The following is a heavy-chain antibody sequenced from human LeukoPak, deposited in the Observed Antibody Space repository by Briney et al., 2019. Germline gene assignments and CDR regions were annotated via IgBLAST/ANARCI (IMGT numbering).Heavy chain of an antibody. J-gene: IGHJ4*02. CDR2: ITSSSNYI. Sequence: GGSLRLSCAASVYTFSLFSMNWVRQAPGKGLEWVSSITSSSNYIYYASSVRGRFTISRDNAKNPLYLQMNSLRAEDTAVYYCARDLRLWGQGTLVTVSS. CDR3: ARDLRL. V-gene: IGHV3-21*01. CDR1: VYTFSLFS.